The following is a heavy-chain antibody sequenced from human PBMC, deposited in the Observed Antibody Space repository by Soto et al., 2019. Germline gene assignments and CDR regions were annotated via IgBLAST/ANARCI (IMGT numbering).Heavy chain of an antibody. CDR2: IYYSGST. CDR3: ASSGWFDP. V-gene: IGHV4-39*01. CDR1: GGSISSSTYY. J-gene: IGHJ5*02. Sequence: SETLSLTCTVSGGSISSSTYYWRWIRQPPGKGLEWIGTIYYSGSTYYNPSLKSRVTISVDTSKNQFSLKLSSVTAADTAVYYCASSGWFDPWGQGTLVTVSS.